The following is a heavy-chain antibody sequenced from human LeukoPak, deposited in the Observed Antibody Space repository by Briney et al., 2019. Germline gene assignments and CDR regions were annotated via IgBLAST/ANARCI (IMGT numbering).Heavy chain of an antibody. CDR3: ASLPTVTTIAGYFQH. CDR2: INWNGGSS. J-gene: IGHJ1*01. CDR1: GFTFDDYG. Sequence: PGGSLRLSCAASGFTFDDYGMSWVRQAPGKGLEWVSGINWNGGSSGYADSVKGRFTISRDNAKNSLCLQMNSLRAEDTALYYCASLPTVTTIAGYFQHWGQGTLVTVSS. V-gene: IGHV3-20*04. D-gene: IGHD4-17*01.